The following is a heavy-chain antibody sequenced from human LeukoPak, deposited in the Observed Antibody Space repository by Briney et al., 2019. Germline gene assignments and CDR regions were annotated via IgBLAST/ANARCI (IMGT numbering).Heavy chain of an antibody. CDR2: IYTSGST. D-gene: IGHD3-9*01. V-gene: IGHV4-59*01. CDR3: ARFDRGYDILTGYYSPDAFDI. CDR1: GGSISSYY. J-gene: IGHJ3*02. Sequence: SETLSLTCTVSGGSISSYYWSWIRQPPGKGLEWIGYIYTSGSTNYNPSLKSRVTTSVDTSKNQFSLKLSSVTAADTAVYYCARFDRGYDILTGYYSPDAFDIWGQGTMVTVSS.